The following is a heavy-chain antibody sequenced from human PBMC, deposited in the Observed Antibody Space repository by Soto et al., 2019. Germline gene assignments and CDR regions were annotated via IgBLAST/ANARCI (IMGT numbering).Heavy chain of an antibody. CDR1: GFTFSTYW. CDR3: ARGGSESDY. V-gene: IGHV3-7*01. CDR2: IKEDGSDK. J-gene: IGHJ4*02. Sequence: EVQLVESGGGLVQPGGSLRLSCAASGFTFSTYWMTWVRQAPGKGLEWVANIKEDGSDKNYVDSVKGRFTISRDNAKNSLYLQMNSLGVEDKALYYCARGGSESDYWGQGTLVIVSS.